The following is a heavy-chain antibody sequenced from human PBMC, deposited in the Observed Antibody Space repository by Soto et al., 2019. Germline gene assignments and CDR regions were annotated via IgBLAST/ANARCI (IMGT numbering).Heavy chain of an antibody. J-gene: IGHJ1*01. Sequence: QVQLQQWGAGLLKPSETLSLTGAVYGGSFSCYYWSWIRQPPGKGLEWIGEINHSGSTNYNPSLKSRVTISVDSSWNQSSLKLSSVTAAETAVYYCARVRCSSTSCPRGGVYCGQVPMVTVSS. CDR1: GGSFSCYY. D-gene: IGHD2-2*01. CDR2: INHSGST. V-gene: IGHV4-34*01. CDR3: ARVRCSSTSCPRGGVY.